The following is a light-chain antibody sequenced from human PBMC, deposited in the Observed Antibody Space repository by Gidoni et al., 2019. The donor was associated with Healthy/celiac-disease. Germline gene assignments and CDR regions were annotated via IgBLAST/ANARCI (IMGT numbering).Light chain of an antibody. V-gene: IGKV1-39*01. CDR3: QQRYSTPQVT. CDR2: AAS. J-gene: IGKJ5*01. Sequence: DSQMTPSPSSLSASVGDRVTIISRASQSISSYLNWYQQKPVKAPKLLIYAASSLQSGVPPRFSGSGSGTDFTLTISSLQPEDFAAYYCQQRYSTPQVTFGQGTRLEIK. CDR1: QSISSY.